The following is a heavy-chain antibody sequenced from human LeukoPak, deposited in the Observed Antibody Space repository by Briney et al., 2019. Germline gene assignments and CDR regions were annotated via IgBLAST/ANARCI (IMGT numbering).Heavy chain of an antibody. CDR1: GGSISSSSYY. V-gene: IGHV4-39*01. CDR3: ARHGYSSSAPWYFDL. J-gene: IGHJ2*01. Sequence: SETLSLTCTVSGGSISSSSYYWGWIRQPPGKGLEWIGSIYYSGSTYYNPSLKSRVTISVDTSKNQFSLKLSSVTAADTAVYYCARHGYSSSAPWYFDLWGRGTLVTVSS. CDR2: IYYSGST. D-gene: IGHD6-6*01.